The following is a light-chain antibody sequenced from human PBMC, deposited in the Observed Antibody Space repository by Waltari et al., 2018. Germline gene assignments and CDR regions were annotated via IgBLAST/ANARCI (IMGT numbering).Light chain of an antibody. CDR3: QSFDISLNGWV. CDR1: RSNIGAGYD. J-gene: IGLJ3*02. V-gene: IGLV1-40*01. CDR2: VNN. Sequence: QSVLTQPPSVSGAPGQWVTISCPGSRSNIGAGYDVHRYQQLPGTAPKLLIYVNNRRPSGVPDRFSGSRSPTSASLAITGLQPEDEADYYCQSFDISLNGWVFGGGTKVTVL.